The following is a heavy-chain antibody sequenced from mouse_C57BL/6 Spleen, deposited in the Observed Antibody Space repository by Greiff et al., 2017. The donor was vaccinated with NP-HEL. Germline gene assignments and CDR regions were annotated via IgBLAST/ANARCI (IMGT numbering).Heavy chain of an antibody. V-gene: IGHV1-55*01. J-gene: IGHJ1*03. CDR2: IYPGSGST. CDR1: GYTFTSYW. Sequence: VQLQQSGAELVKPGASVKMSCKASGYTFTSYWITWVKQRPGQGLEWIGDIYPGSGSTNYNEKFKSKATLTVDTSSSTAYMQLSSLTSEDSAVYYCARCRGSPHWYFDGWGTGTTVTVSS. CDR3: ARCRGSPHWYFDG. D-gene: IGHD1-1*01.